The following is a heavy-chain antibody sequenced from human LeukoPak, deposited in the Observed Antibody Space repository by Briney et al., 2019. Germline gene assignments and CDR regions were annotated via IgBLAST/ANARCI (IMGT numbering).Heavy chain of an antibody. J-gene: IGHJ4*02. D-gene: IGHD5-12*01. CDR3: AKQPYEYDFDY. V-gene: IGHV1-2*02. Sequence: ASVKVSCKASGYTFTGYYMHWVRQAPGQGLEWMGWINPNSGDTNYAQKFQGRVTMTRDTSINTAYMELSRLRTDDTAVYYCAKQPYEYDFDYWGQGTLVTVSS. CDR2: INPNSGDT. CDR1: GYTFTGYY.